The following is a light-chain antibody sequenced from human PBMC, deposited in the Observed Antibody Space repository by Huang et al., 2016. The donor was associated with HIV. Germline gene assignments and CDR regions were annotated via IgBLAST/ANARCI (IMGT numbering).Light chain of an antibody. CDR2: WAS. CDR3: QQYFSVPRWT. CDR1: QNILYSSNNKNY. Sequence: DIVMTQSPDSLAVSLGERATINCKSSQNILYSSNNKNYLAWYQQKPGQHPKLLIYWASTRQSGVPDRFIGSGSGTDFALTITSLQAEDVAIYYCQQYFSVPRWTFGQGTKVEIK. J-gene: IGKJ1*01. V-gene: IGKV4-1*01.